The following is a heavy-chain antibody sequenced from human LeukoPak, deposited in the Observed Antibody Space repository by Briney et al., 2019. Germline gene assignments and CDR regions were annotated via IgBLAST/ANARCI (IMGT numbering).Heavy chain of an antibody. CDR2: ISSSSSTI. J-gene: IGHJ6*04. CDR3: ARDSSGYSYGEGMDV. CDR1: GFTFGDYA. Sequence: GGSLRLSCTASGFTFGDYALSWLRQAPGKGLEWVSYISSSSSTIYYADSVKGRFTISRDNAKNSLYLQMNSLRAEDTAVYYCARDSSGYSYGEGMDVWGKGTTVTVSS. V-gene: IGHV3-48*01. D-gene: IGHD5-18*01.